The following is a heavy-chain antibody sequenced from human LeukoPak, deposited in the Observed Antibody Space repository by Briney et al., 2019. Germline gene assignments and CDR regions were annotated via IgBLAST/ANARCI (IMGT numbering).Heavy chain of an antibody. J-gene: IGHJ4*02. CDR1: GFTFSSYS. Sequence: AGGSLRLSCAASGFTFSSYSMNRVRQAPGKGLEWVSSISSSSSYIYYADSVKGRFTISRDNAKNSLYLQMNSLRAEDTAVYYCARDPEYYDSSGYGDYWGQGTLVTVSS. V-gene: IGHV3-21*01. CDR2: ISSSSSYI. D-gene: IGHD3-22*01. CDR3: ARDPEYYDSSGYGDY.